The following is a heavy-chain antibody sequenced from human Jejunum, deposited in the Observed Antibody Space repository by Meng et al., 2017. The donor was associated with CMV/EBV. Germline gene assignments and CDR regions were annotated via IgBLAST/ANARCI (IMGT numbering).Heavy chain of an antibody. CDR2: LYSGGSA. V-gene: IGHV3-53*01. D-gene: IGHD1-7*01. J-gene: IGHJ5*02. CDR3: AQRIIGTNTNWFDP. CDR1: GLSVSNSY. Sequence: CTASGLSVSNSYMSWVRQAPGKGLEWISVLYSGGSAYYANSVKGRFTISRDNSKNTVYLQMNSLRAEDTAVYYCAQRIIGTNTNWFDPWGQGTLVTVSS.